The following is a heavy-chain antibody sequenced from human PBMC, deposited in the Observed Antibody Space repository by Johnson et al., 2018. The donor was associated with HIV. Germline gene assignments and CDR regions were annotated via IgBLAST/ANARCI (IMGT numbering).Heavy chain of an antibody. CDR1: GFTFSSYA. V-gene: IGHV3-66*01. CDR3: ARKRCGGDYVGLGAFDI. CDR2: IYSGGST. Sequence: VQLVESGGGSVQPGGSLRLSCAASGFTFSSYAMSWVRQAPGKGLEWVSVIYSGGSTYYADSVKGRFTISRDNSKNTLYLKMNSLRAEDTAVYYCARKRCGGDYVGLGAFDIWGQGTMVTVSS. D-gene: IGHD2-21*02. J-gene: IGHJ3*02.